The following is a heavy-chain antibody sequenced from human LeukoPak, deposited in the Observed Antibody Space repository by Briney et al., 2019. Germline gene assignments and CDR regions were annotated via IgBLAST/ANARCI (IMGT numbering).Heavy chain of an antibody. Sequence: PGGSLRLSCAASGFTFSSYSMNWVRQAPGKGLEWVSYISNTGSTIYYADSVRGRFTISRDNAKNSLYLQMNSLRAEDTAVYYCARGPYSSSNYFDYWGQGTLVPVSS. CDR3: ARGPYSSSNYFDY. V-gene: IGHV3-48*01. CDR1: GFTFSSYS. D-gene: IGHD6-6*01. CDR2: ISNTGSTI. J-gene: IGHJ4*02.